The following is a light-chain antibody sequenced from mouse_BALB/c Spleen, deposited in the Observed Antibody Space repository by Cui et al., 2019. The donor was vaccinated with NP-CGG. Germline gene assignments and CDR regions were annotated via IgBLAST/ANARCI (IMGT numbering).Light chain of an antibody. Sequence: HAVVTAESALTTSPGETVTLTCRSSTGAVTTSNYANWVQEKPDHLFTGLIGGTNNRAPGVPARFSGSLIEDKAALTITGAQTEDEAIYFCALWYSNHWVFGGGTKLTVL. CDR3: ALWYSNHWV. V-gene: IGLV1*01. CDR1: TGAVTTSNY. J-gene: IGLJ1*01. CDR2: GTN.